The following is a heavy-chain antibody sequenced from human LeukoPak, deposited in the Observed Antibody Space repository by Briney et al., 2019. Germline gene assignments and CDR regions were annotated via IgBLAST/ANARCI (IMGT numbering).Heavy chain of an antibody. Sequence: ASVKVSCKASGYTFTSYGISWVRQAPGQGLEWMGWISAYNGNTNYAQKLQGRVTMTTDTSTSTAYMELRSLRSDDTAVYYCARDRYYYDSSGHILAFDYWGQGTLVTVSS. J-gene: IGHJ4*02. D-gene: IGHD3-22*01. V-gene: IGHV1-18*01. CDR3: ARDRYYYDSSGHILAFDY. CDR1: GYTFTSYG. CDR2: ISAYNGNT.